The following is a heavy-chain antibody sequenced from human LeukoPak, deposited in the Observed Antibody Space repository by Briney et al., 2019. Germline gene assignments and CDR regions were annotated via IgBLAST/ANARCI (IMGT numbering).Heavy chain of an antibody. J-gene: IGHJ4*02. CDR1: GFTFSDYY. Sequence: GATLRISCSAAGFTFSDYYMSWIRQAPGKGLEWVSYISSSSSYTNYADSVKGRFTISRDNAKNSLYLQMNSLRAEDTAVYYCARFMVRDKLDYWGQGTLVTVSS. CDR3: ARFMVRDKLDY. D-gene: IGHD3-10*01. CDR2: ISSSSSYT. V-gene: IGHV3-11*06.